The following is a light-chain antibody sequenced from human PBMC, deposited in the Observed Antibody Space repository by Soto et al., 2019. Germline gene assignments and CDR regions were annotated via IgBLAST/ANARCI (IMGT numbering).Light chain of an antibody. Sequence: EIVMTQSPATLSVSPGDRATLSCRASQSGSSSLAWYKQIPGQAPRLLIYDASTRATGIPARFGGSGSGTEFTLTISSLQSEDFAVYYCQQYNNWPPLTFGGGTKVELK. CDR2: DAS. CDR3: QQYNNWPPLT. CDR1: QSGSSS. V-gene: IGKV3-15*01. J-gene: IGKJ4*01.